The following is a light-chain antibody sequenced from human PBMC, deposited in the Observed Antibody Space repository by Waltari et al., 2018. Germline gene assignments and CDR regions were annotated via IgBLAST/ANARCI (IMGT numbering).Light chain of an antibody. V-gene: IGLV5-39*01. CDR3: AIWYSNTVL. CDR2: YKSNSNN. CDR1: SGINVGTYR. J-gene: IGLJ2*01. Sequence: QPVLTQPTSLSASPGASARFTCTLGSGINVGTYRIYWYQHKPWSLPPYFLRYKSNSNNQQGFGVPSRFSGSKDTSTNAGLLLISGLQSEDEADYYCAIWYSNTVLFGGGTKLTVL.